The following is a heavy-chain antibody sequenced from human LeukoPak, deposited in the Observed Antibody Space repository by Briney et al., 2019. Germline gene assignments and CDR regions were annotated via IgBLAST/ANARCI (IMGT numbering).Heavy chain of an antibody. CDR2: ISSSSSNI. Sequence: PGGSLRLSCAASGFTFSSYSMNWVRQAPGKGLEWVSYISSSSSNIYYADSVKGRFTISRDNAKNSLYLQMNSLRAEDTAVYYCARDSTYYDFWSGSPRFDYWGQGTLVTVSS. V-gene: IGHV3-48*01. J-gene: IGHJ4*02. CDR3: ARDSTYYDFWSGSPRFDY. CDR1: GFTFSSYS. D-gene: IGHD3-3*01.